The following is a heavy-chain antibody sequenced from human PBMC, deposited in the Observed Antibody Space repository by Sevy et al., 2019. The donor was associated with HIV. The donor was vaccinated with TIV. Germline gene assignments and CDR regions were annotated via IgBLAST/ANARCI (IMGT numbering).Heavy chain of an antibody. D-gene: IGHD1-1*01. CDR1: GFTFNMYG. J-gene: IGHJ3*02. V-gene: IGHV3-33*08. CDR2: IWYDGSIK. Sequence: GGSLRLSCAASGFTFNMYGMHWVRQAPGKGLEWVGQIWYDGSIKKYADSVKGRFTISRDTSKSTLYLQMNSLRGEDTAVYFGASEHNWDDAFDIWGQGTMVTVSS. CDR3: ASEHNWDDAFDI.